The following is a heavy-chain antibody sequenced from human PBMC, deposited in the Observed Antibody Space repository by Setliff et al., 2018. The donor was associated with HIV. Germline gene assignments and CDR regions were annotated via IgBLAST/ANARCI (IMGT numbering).Heavy chain of an antibody. CDR3: VRGGDSSSWYWGRWFYP. V-gene: IGHV4-34*01. J-gene: IGHJ5*02. D-gene: IGHD6-13*01. CDR2: ITHSGSA. Sequence: SETLSLTCAVYGGSFSGYYCWSWIRQSPGERLEWIGDITHSGSAEYSPSFRSRVTISVDTSKNQFSLKLSSVTAADTAVYYCVRGGDSSSWYWGRWFYPWGQGTLVTVSS. CDR1: GGSFSGYY.